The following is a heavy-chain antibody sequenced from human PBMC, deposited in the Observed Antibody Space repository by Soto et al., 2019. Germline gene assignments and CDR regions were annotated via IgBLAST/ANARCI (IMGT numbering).Heavy chain of an antibody. J-gene: IGHJ6*02. CDR2: IWYDGSNK. CDR1: GFTFSSYG. Sequence: QVQLVESGGGVVQPGRSLRLSCAASGFTFSSYGMHWVRQAPGKGLEWVAVIWYDGSNKYYADYVKGRFTISRDNSKNKLYLQMNSLRAEDTAVYYCARGGIAVAGNGEVYGMDVWGQGTTVTVSS. V-gene: IGHV3-33*01. CDR3: ARGGIAVAGNGEVYGMDV. D-gene: IGHD6-19*01.